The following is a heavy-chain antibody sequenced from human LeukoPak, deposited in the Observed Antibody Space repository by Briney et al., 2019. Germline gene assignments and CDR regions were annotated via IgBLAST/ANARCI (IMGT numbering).Heavy chain of an antibody. J-gene: IGHJ4*02. CDR2: IYYSGST. CDR3: ARRLYGGNFDY. V-gene: IGHV4-59*08. D-gene: IGHD4-23*01. Sequence: PSETLSLTCTVSGGSISSYYWSWIRQPPGKGLEWIGYIYYSGSTNYNPSLKSRVTISVDTSKNQFSLKLSSVTAADTAVYYCARRLYGGNFDYWGQGTLVTVSS. CDR1: GGSISSYY.